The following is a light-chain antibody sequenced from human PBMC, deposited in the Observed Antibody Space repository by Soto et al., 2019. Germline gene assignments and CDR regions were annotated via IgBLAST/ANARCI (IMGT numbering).Light chain of an antibody. CDR1: QSVNIY. J-gene: IGKJ1*01. CDR3: HQRQSWPRT. Sequence: EIVLTPSPATLSLSPGERATLSCRASQSVNIYLAWYQQKPGQAPRLLIYDASNRATGIPARFSGSGSGTDFTLTISDVQPEDFALYYCHQRQSWPRTFGQGTKVDIK. V-gene: IGKV3-11*01. CDR2: DAS.